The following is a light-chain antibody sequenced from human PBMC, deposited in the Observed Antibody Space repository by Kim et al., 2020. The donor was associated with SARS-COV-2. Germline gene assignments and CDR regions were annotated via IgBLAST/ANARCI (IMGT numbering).Light chain of an antibody. J-gene: IGLJ2*01. CDR2: GKD. CDR3: NSRDSNDYVV. CDR1: SLRSYY. Sequence: VALGQTVRITSQGDSLRSYYATWYQQKPGQAPKVVIYGKDNRPSGVPDRFSGSSSGNTAYLTITGTQAGDEADYYCNSRDSNDYVVFGGGTKVTVL. V-gene: IGLV3-19*01.